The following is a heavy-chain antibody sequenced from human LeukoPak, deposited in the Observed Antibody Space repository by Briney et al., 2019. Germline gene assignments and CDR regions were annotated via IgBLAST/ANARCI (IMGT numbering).Heavy chain of an antibody. CDR3: ARDGVCGGDCYLPYYMDV. Sequence: GASVKVSGKASEYTFTGYYMHWVRQAPGQGLEWMGRINPDSGVTNYAQKFQGRVTMTRDTSISTAYMELSRLRSDDTAVYYCARDGVCGGDCYLPYYMDVWGKGTTVTVSS. V-gene: IGHV1-2*06. CDR2: INPDSGVT. D-gene: IGHD2-21*02. J-gene: IGHJ6*03. CDR1: EYTFTGYY.